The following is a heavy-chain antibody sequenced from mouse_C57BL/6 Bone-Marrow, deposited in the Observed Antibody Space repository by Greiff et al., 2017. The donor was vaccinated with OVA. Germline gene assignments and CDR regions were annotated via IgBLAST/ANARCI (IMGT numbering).Heavy chain of an antibody. CDR2: IWTGGGT. J-gene: IGHJ4*01. CDR1: GFSLTSYA. V-gene: IGHV2-9-1*01. CDR3: ARNPYYDDYYAMDY. D-gene: IGHD2-4*01. Sequence: VQLVESGPGLVAPSQSLSITCTVSGFSLTSYAISWVRQPPGKGLEWLGVIWTGGGTNYNSALKSRLSISKDNSKSQVFLKMNSLQTDDTARYYCARNPYYDDYYAMDYWGQGTSVTVSS.